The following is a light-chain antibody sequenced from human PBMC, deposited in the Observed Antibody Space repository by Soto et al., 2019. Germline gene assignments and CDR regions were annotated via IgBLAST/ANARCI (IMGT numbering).Light chain of an antibody. J-gene: IGKJ1*01. CDR3: QQYGTSPLT. CDR2: GAS. Sequence: EIVLTQSPGTLSLSPGERATLSCRASQIVMSNYLAWYQQKPGQAPSLLIYGASARATGIPDRFAGSGSGTDFTLTISGLEPEAFAVYFCQQYGTSPLTFGQGTKVDIK. CDR1: QIVMSNY. V-gene: IGKV3-20*01.